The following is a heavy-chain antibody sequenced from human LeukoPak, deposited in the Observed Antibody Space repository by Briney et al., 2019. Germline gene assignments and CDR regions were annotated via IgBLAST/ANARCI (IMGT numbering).Heavy chain of an antibody. CDR3: ARVAVIYQYYMNV. CDR1: GFIFNNYG. CDR2: ISGDGSTK. J-gene: IGHJ6*03. D-gene: IGHD2-2*01. V-gene: IGHV3-30*03. Sequence: GGSLRLSCAASGFIFNNYGMYWIRQAPGKGLEWVTVISGDGSTKYYADSVKGRFTISRDNSKNTLYLQMNSLRTEDTAVYYCARVAVIYQYYMNVWGRGTTVTVSS.